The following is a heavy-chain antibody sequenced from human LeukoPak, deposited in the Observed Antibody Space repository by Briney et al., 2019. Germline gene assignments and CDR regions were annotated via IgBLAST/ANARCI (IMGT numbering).Heavy chain of an antibody. CDR1: GFTFSSYS. CDR2: ISSGCSYI. D-gene: IGHD5-12*01. J-gene: IGHJ6*03. Sequence: PGGSLRLSCAASGFTFSSYSMNWVRQAPGKGLEWVSSISSGCSYIYYADSVKGRFTISRDNAKNSLYLQTNSLSAEDTAVYYCACTSGYDFSSYYYYYMDVWGKGTTVTVSS. V-gene: IGHV3-21*01. CDR3: ACTSGYDFSSYYYYYMDV.